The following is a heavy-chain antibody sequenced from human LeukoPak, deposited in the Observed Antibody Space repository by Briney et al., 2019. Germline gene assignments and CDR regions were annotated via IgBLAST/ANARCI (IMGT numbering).Heavy chain of an antibody. CDR2: IIPIFGTA. CDR1: GYTFSNYD. J-gene: IGHJ4*02. Sequence: GASVKVSCKASGYTFSNYDISWVRQAPGQGLEWMGGIIPIFGTANYAQKFQGRVTITTDESTSTAYMELSSLRSEDTAVYYCARAGVGRNFDYWGQGTLVTVSS. V-gene: IGHV1-69*05. CDR3: ARAGVGRNFDY. D-gene: IGHD1-14*01.